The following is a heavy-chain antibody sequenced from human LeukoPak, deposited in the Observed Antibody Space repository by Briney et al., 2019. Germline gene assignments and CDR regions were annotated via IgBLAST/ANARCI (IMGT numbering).Heavy chain of an antibody. D-gene: IGHD5-24*01. CDR2: IIPIFGTA. CDR3: ARDFPDPLGGYNRVAY. CDR1: GGTFSSYA. V-gene: IGHV1-69*05. J-gene: IGHJ4*02. Sequence: ASVKVSCKASGGTFSSYAISWVRQAPGQGLEWMGGIIPIFGTANYAQKFQGRVTMTRDTSTSTVYMELSSLRSEDTAVYYCARDFPDPLGGYNRVAYWGQGTLVTVSS.